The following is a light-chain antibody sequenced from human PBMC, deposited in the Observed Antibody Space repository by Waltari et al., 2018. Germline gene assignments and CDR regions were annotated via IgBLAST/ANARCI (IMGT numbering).Light chain of an antibody. V-gene: IGKV3-20*01. CDR2: DAS. CDR1: QSLSISY. J-gene: IGKJ1*01. Sequence: IVMTQSPGTLSLPPGERATLSCTASQSLSISYLAWYQQKAGQAPRLLIYDASIRAAGIPDRFTGSYSGTNLTLTINRPEPEDSAMYYCQHFGASPTFGQGTKVDI. CDR3: QHFGASPT.